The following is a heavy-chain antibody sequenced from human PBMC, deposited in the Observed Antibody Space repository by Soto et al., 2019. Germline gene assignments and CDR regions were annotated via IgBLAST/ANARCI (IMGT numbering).Heavy chain of an antibody. Sequence: PGGSLRLSCAASGFTFSSYAMHWVRQAPGKGLEWVAVISYDGSNKYYADSVKGRFTISRDNSKNTLYLQMNSLRAEDTAVYHCARDRQGLYYGSGSRYYYYGMDVWGQGTTVTVSS. CDR2: ISYDGSNK. CDR1: GFTFSSYA. CDR3: ARDRQGLYYGSGSRYYYYGMDV. D-gene: IGHD3-10*01. J-gene: IGHJ6*02. V-gene: IGHV3-30-3*01.